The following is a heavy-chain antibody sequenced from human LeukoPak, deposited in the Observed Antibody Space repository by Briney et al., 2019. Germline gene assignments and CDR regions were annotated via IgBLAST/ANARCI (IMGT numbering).Heavy chain of an antibody. V-gene: IGHV4-34*01. Sequence: PSETLSLTCAVYGGSFSGYHWSWIRQPPGKGLEWIGEINHSGSTNYNPSLKSRVTISVDTSKNQFSLKLSSVTAADTAVYYCARQAAAAHMDVWGKGTTATVSS. CDR2: INHSGST. CDR1: GGSFSGYH. J-gene: IGHJ6*03. D-gene: IGHD6-13*01. CDR3: ARQAAAAHMDV.